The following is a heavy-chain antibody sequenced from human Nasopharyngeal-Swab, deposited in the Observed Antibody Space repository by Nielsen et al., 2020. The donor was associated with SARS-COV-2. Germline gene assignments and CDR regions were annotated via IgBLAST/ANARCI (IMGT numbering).Heavy chain of an antibody. Sequence: RQAPGKGLEWIAYIYYSGSTYYNPSLKSRVTISVDTSKNQFSLKLSSVTAADTAVYYCARLKITSATYYYDSSGAAPDYWGQGTLVTVSS. D-gene: IGHD3-22*01. CDR2: IYYSGST. V-gene: IGHV4-31*02. CDR3: ARLKITSATYYYDSSGAAPDY. J-gene: IGHJ4*02.